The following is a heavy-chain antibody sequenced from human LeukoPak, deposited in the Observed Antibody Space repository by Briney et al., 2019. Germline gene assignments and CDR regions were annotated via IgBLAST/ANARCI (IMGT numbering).Heavy chain of an antibody. J-gene: IGHJ4*02. CDR1: GFTFSDYN. D-gene: IGHD4-23*01. CDR3: AKDLPRNYGGPYYFDY. V-gene: IGHV3-21*04. Sequence: GGSLRLSCAASGFTFSDYNMNWVRQAPGKGLEWVSSISRSSYYIYYTDSVKGRFTISRDNAKNSLYLQMNSLRAEDTAVYYCAKDLPRNYGGPYYFDYWGQGTLVTVSS. CDR2: ISRSSYYI.